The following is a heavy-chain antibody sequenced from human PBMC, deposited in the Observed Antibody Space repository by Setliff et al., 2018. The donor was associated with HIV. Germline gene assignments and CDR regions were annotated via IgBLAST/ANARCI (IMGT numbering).Heavy chain of an antibody. V-gene: IGHV4-61*09. J-gene: IGHJ4*02. D-gene: IGHD2-15*01. CDR3: ARDDRCSGGSCYSY. CDR2: ISTSGST. CDR1: GGSISSSSYY. Sequence: SETLSLTCTVSGGSISSSSYYWGWVRQPPGKGLEWIGHISTSGSTNYNPSLKSRVTISVDTSNNQFSLNLSSVTAADTAVYYCARDDRCSGGSCYSYWGQGSLVTVSS.